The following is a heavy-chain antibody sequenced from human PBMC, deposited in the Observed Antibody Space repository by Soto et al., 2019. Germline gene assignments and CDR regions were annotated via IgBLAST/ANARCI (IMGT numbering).Heavy chain of an antibody. J-gene: IGHJ5*02. CDR3: AKGEKLGPKTGYAFDP. V-gene: IGHV6-1*01. Sequence: SQTLSLTCAISGDSVSSNTASWNWIRQSPSRGLEWLGRTYFRSKWYNDYAVSVKSRIIINPDTSNNQFSLQLNSVTPEDTAVYFCAKGEKLGPKTGYAFDPWGQGIMVTVLL. CDR2: TYFRSKWYN. CDR1: GDSVSSNTAS. D-gene: IGHD5-12*01.